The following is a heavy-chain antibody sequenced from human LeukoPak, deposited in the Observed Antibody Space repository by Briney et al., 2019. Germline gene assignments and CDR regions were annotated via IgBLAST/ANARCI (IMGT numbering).Heavy chain of an antibody. D-gene: IGHD3-22*01. CDR3: ARHGSYYYDSSGHSIDY. CDR2: IYPGDSDT. V-gene: IGHV5-51*01. J-gene: IGHJ4*02. CDR1: GYSFTSYW. Sequence: GESLKISCKGSGYSFTSYWIAWVRQMPGKGLEWMGTIYPGDSDTRYSPSFQGQVTMSADKSISTAYLQWSSLKASDTAIYYCARHGSYYYDSSGHSIDYWGQGTLVTVSS.